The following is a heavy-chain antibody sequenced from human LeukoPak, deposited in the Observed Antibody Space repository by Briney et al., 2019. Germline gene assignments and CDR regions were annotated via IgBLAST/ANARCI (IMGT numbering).Heavy chain of an antibody. Sequence: PSETLSLTCAVYGGSFSGYYWSWIRQPPGKGLEWIGEINHSGSTNYNPSLKSRVTISVDTSKNQFSLKLSSVTAADTAVYYCARSPYYDFWSGYSYYYYGMDVWGQGTTVTVSS. CDR1: GGSFSGYY. D-gene: IGHD3-3*01. CDR2: INHSGST. J-gene: IGHJ6*02. CDR3: ARSPYYDFWSGYSYYYYGMDV. V-gene: IGHV4-34*01.